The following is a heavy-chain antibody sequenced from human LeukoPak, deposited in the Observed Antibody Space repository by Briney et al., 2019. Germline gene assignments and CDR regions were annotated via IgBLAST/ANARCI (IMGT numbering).Heavy chain of an antibody. Sequence: GRSLRLSCAASGFTFSSYGMHWVRQAPGKGLEWVAVISYDGSNKYYADSVKGRFTISRDNSKNTLYLQMNSLRAEDTAVYYCAKVLQDCDFWSGYYQFVGNYYYYGMDVWGQGTTVTVSS. CDR2: ISYDGSNK. CDR3: AKVLQDCDFWSGYYQFVGNYYYYGMDV. D-gene: IGHD3-3*01. J-gene: IGHJ6*02. V-gene: IGHV3-30*18. CDR1: GFTFSSYG.